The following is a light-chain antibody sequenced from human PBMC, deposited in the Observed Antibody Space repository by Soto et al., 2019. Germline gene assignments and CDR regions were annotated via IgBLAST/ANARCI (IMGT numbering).Light chain of an antibody. Sequence: ESVLTQSPGTLSLSPGETATLSCRASQTVNSDYLAWFQQRPGQAPRLLIFATSRRATDIPDRFSGSGSGTDFTLAIRRLEPEDFAVYYRHQFGYSPRTFGQGTKVE. CDR2: ATS. V-gene: IGKV3-20*01. CDR3: HQFGYSPRT. CDR1: QTVNSDY. J-gene: IGKJ1*01.